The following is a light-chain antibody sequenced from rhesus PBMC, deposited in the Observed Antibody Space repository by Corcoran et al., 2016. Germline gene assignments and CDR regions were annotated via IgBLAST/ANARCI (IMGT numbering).Light chain of an antibody. J-gene: IGKJ3*01. Sequence: EIVMTQSPATLALSPGERATLSCRASHSVSSYLAWYQQKPWQASRLLFYVASSRATGIPDRFRGSGAGTGFTPTVSTLEPEDVVVYFCLQRSTWLFTFSPGTKLDIK. CDR3: LQRSTWLFT. V-gene: IGKV3-24*04. CDR2: VAS. CDR1: HSVSSY.